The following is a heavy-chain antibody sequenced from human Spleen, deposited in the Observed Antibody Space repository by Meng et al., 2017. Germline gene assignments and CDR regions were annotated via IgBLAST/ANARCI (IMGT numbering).Heavy chain of an antibody. D-gene: IGHD2-15*01. CDR1: GFTFSDHY. Sequence: GESLKISCAASGFTFSDHYMDWVRQAPGKGLEWVGRTRNKANSYTTEYAASVKGRFTISRDDSKNSLYLQMNSLRAEDTAVYYCARDNRYCSGGTCFYYYYYGMDVWGQGTTVTVSS. CDR3: ARDNRYCSGGTCFYYYYYGMDV. CDR2: TRNKANSYTT. J-gene: IGHJ6*02. V-gene: IGHV3-72*01.